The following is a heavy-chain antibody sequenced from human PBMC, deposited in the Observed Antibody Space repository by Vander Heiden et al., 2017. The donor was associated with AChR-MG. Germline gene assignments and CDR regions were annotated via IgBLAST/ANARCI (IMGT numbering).Heavy chain of an antibody. Sequence: QVQLQESGPGLVKPSQTLSLTCPVSGGSISSGGYYWSWIRQHPGKGLEWIGYIYYSGSTYYNPSLKSRVTISVDTSKNQFSLKLSSVTAADTAVYYCARDAHAARWAGWALDWGQGTLVTVSS. CDR2: IYYSGST. CDR1: GGSISSGGYY. V-gene: IGHV4-31*03. J-gene: IGHJ4*02. D-gene: IGHD6-6*01. CDR3: ARDAHAARWAGWALD.